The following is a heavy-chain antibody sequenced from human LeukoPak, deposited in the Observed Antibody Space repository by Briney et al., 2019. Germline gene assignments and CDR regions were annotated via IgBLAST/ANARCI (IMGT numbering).Heavy chain of an antibody. V-gene: IGHV4-4*07. Sequence: SETLSLTCTVSGGSISSYYWSWIRQPAGKGLEWIGRIYTSGSTNYTPSLKSRVTMSVDTSKNQFSLKLSSVTAADTAVYYCARWGFYDSSGYLAYWGQGTLVTVSS. CDR2: IYTSGST. CDR3: ARWGFYDSSGYLAY. D-gene: IGHD3-22*01. CDR1: GGSISSYY. J-gene: IGHJ4*02.